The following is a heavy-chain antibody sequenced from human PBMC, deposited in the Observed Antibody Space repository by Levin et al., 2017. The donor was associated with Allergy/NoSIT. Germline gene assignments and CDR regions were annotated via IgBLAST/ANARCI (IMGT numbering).Heavy chain of an antibody. Sequence: GGSLRLSCAASGFTFDDFAMHWVRQAPGKGLEWVSGITWNGGSIGYADSGKGRFTISRDNAKNSLYLQMNSLRPEDTAWYYCAKARGLWSPFDDWGQGTLVTVSS. CDR3: AKARGLWSPFDD. J-gene: IGHJ4*02. D-gene: IGHD3-10*01. V-gene: IGHV3-9*01. CDR2: ITWNGGSI. CDR1: GFTFDDFA.